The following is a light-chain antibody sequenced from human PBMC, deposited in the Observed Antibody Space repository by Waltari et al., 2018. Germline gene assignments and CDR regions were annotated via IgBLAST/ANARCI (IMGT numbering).Light chain of an antibody. J-gene: IGKJ1*01. V-gene: IGKV1-5*03. CDR1: QSISTW. Sequence: DIQMTQSPSTLSASVGDRVTITCRASQSISTWLAWYQQKPGKAPKLLIYKASNLESGVPSRFSGSGSATEVTLTISSLQPDDFASYYCQTYNSFSPWTFGQGTKVEIK. CDR2: KAS. CDR3: QTYNSFSPWT.